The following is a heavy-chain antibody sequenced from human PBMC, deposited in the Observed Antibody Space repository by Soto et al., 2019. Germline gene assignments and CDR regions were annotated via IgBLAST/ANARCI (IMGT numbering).Heavy chain of an antibody. J-gene: IGHJ5*02. CDR2: ISSSSSYI. Sequence: FLRLSCAASGFTFSSYSMNWVRQAPGKGLEWVSSISSSSSYIYYADSVKGRFTISRDNAKNSLYLQMNSLRAEDTAVYYCARESSSSWRLPNWFDPWGQGTLVTVSS. CDR1: GFTFSSYS. D-gene: IGHD6-13*01. CDR3: ARESSSSWRLPNWFDP. V-gene: IGHV3-21*01.